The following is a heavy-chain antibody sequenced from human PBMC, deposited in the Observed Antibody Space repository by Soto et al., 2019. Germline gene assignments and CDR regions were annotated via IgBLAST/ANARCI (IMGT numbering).Heavy chain of an antibody. CDR2: IYYSGST. J-gene: IGHJ4*02. CDR1: GGSISSSSYY. Sequence: SETLSLTCTVSGGSISSSSYYWGWIRQPPGKGLEWIGSIYYSGSTYYNPSLKSRVTISVDTSKNQFSLKLSSVTAADTAVYYCASQAVAGKDYWGQGTLVTVSS. CDR3: ASQAVAGKDY. V-gene: IGHV4-39*01. D-gene: IGHD6-19*01.